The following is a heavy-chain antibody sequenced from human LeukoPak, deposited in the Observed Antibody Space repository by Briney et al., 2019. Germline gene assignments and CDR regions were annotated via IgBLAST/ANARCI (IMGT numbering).Heavy chain of an antibody. V-gene: IGHV1-2*02. CDR3: ARDLIVAVAADYYYYYYMDV. J-gene: IGHJ6*03. CDR2: INPNSGGT. Sequence: ASVKVSCKASGYTFTGYYMHWVRQAPGQGLEWMGWINPNSGGTNYAQKFQGRVTMTRDTSISTAYMELSRLRSDDTAVYYCARDLIVAVAADYYYYYYMDVWGKGTTVTVSS. CDR1: GYTFTGYY. D-gene: IGHD6-19*01.